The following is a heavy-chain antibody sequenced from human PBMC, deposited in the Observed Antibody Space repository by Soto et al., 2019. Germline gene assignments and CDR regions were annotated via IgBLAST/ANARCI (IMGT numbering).Heavy chain of an antibody. J-gene: IGHJ4*02. CDR2: INPDGSDT. D-gene: IGHD5-18*01. CDR1: GFTFSRYW. V-gene: IGHV3-74*01. CDR3: GRGGSDSPMAPGY. Sequence: EVQVVESGGGLVQPGGSLRLSCAASGFTFSRYWMHWVRQAPGKGLVWVSRINPDGSDTDYVDSVKGRFTISRDNAKNTVYLQMNSLRAEDTAMFYCGRGGSDSPMAPGYWGQGTLVTVSS.